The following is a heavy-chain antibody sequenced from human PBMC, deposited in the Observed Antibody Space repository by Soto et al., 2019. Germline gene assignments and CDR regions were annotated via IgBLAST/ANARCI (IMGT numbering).Heavy chain of an antibody. Sequence: GGSLRLSCAASGFTFSSYAMSWVRQAPGKGLEWVSAISGSGGSTYYADSVKGRFTISRDNSKNTLHLQMNGLRAEDTAVYYCAKLRYDSSGYYFSPVYFDYWGQGTLVTVSS. CDR3: AKLRYDSSGYYFSPVYFDY. V-gene: IGHV3-23*01. D-gene: IGHD3-22*01. J-gene: IGHJ4*02. CDR1: GFTFSSYA. CDR2: ISGSGGST.